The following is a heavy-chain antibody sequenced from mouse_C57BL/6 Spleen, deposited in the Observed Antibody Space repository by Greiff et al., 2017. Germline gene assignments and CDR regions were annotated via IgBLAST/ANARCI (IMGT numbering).Heavy chain of an antibody. D-gene: IGHD1-1*01. V-gene: IGHV1-50*01. CDR1: GYTFTSYW. J-gene: IGHJ4*01. Sequence: VQLQQPGAELVKPGASVKLSCKASGYTFTSYWMQWVKQRPGQGLEWIGEIDPSDSYTNYNQKFKGKATLTVDTSSSTAYMQLSSLTSEDSAVYYCARAHYGMDYWGQGTSVTVSS. CDR3: ARAHYGMDY. CDR2: IDPSDSYT.